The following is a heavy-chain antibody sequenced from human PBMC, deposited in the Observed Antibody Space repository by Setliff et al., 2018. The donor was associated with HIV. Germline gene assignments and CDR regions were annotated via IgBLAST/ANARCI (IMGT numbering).Heavy chain of an antibody. J-gene: IGHJ5*01. CDR1: GFSFTSYW. CDR3: ARHFGYNPGWFDS. CDR2: IDPADSYT. Sequence: RGESLKISCKGSGFSFTSYWISWVSQMPGKGLEWMGRIDPADSYTHYSPSFQGHITISIDKSISSASLHWSSLRTSDTAIYYCARHFGYNPGWFDSWGQGTLVTVSS. D-gene: IGHD3-10*01. V-gene: IGHV5-10-1*01.